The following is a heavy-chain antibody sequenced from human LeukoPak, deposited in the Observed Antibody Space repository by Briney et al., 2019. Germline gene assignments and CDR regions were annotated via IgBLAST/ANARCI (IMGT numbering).Heavy chain of an antibody. V-gene: IGHV4-39*07. J-gene: IGHJ5*02. Sequence: SETLSLTCTVSGCSISSSSYYWGWIRQPPGKGLDWIVSIYYSGSTYDNPSLKSRVTISVDTSKNQFSLKLSSVTAADTAVYYCARDRFVVVPAAMTGNWFDPWGQGTLVTVSS. CDR2: IYYSGST. CDR1: GCSISSSSYY. CDR3: ARDRFVVVPAAMTGNWFDP. D-gene: IGHD2-2*01.